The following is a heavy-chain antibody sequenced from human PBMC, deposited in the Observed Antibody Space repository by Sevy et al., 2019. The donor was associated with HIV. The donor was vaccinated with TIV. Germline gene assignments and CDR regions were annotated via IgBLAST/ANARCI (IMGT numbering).Heavy chain of an antibody. CDR1: GLTFSKYG. CDR2: ISNDGSSQ. V-gene: IGHV3-30*18. CDR3: AKDREVGTVATRYFDY. Sequence: LSLTCAASGLTFSKYGIHWVRQAPGKGLEWVAFISNDGSSQYYADSVKGRFTISRDNSKNMLYLQMNSLRLEDTAVYFCAKDREVGTVATRYFDYWGQGTLVTVSS. D-gene: IGHD1-26*01. J-gene: IGHJ4*02.